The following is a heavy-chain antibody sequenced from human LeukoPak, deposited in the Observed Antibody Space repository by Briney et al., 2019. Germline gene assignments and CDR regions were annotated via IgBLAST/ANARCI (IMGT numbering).Heavy chain of an antibody. V-gene: IGHV4-34*01. D-gene: IGHD6-6*01. J-gene: IGHJ4*02. Sequence: SETLSPTCAVYGESFRGYYWSWIRQPPGKGLEWIGEINHSGRTNYNRSRKSRVTISLDKSKNQFSLKLSSVTAEDTAVYYCARGEYSSSFDYWGQGTLVNVPS. CDR3: ARGEYSSSFDY. CDR2: INHSGRT. CDR1: GESFRGYY.